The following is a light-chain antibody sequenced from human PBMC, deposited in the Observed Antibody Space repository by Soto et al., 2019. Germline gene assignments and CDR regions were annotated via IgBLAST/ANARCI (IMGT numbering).Light chain of an antibody. CDR2: GAS. CDR1: QSVSSSY. Sequence: EIVLTQSPGTLSLSPGERATLSCRASQSVSSSYLAWYQQKPGQAPRLLIYGASSRATGIPDRFSGSGSGTDFTLTIGRLDPEDFAVYYCQQYGSSTLSFGGGTKVEIK. V-gene: IGKV3-20*01. CDR3: QQYGSSTLS. J-gene: IGKJ4*01.